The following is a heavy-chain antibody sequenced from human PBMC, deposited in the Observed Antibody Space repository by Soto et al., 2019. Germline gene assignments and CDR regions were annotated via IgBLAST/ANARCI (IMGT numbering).Heavy chain of an antibody. CDR3: TTDRVPYYFDY. Sequence: EVQLVESGGGLVKPGGSLRLSCAASGFAFSNAWMSWVRQAPGKGLEWVGRIKSKTDGGTTDYAAPVKGRFTISRDDSKNTLYLHMNSLKTEYTAVYYCTTDRVPYYFDYWGQGTLVTVSS. V-gene: IGHV3-15*01. CDR1: GFAFSNAW. J-gene: IGHJ4*02. CDR2: IKSKTDGGTT. D-gene: IGHD1-1*01.